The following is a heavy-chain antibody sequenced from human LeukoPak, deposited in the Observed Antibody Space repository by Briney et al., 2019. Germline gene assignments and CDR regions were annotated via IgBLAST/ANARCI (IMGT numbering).Heavy chain of an antibody. CDR1: GGSFSSYY. Sequence: SATLSLTCAVSGGSFSSYYWNWIRQSPGEGQEWIGFIFYSGSTNYNPSLESRATISVDTSKNQFSLRLGSVTAADTAVYYCARRLYSSGWSFWFDPWGQGTLVIVSS. D-gene: IGHD6-19*01. J-gene: IGHJ5*02. V-gene: IGHV4-59*01. CDR2: IFYSGST. CDR3: ARRLYSSGWSFWFDP.